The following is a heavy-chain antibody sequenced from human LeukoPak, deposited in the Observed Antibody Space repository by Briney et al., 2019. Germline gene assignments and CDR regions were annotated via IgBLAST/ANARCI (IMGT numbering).Heavy chain of an antibody. CDR1: GFTFDDYA. Sequence: GGSLRLSCAASGFTFDDYAMHWVRQAPGKGLEWVSGISWNSGSIGYADSVKGRFTISRDNAKNSLYLQMNSLRAEDTALYYCAKDTDYYGSGSYDYWGQGTLVTVSS. CDR2: ISWNSGSI. D-gene: IGHD3-10*01. V-gene: IGHV3-9*01. J-gene: IGHJ4*02. CDR3: AKDTDYYGSGSYDY.